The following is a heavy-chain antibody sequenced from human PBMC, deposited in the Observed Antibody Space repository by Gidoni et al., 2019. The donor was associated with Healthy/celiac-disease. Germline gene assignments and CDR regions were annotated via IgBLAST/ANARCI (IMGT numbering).Heavy chain of an antibody. J-gene: IGHJ4*02. Sequence: QVQLVQSGAEVKKPGASVKVSCKASGYTFTSYGISWVRQAPGQGLEWMGWISAYNGNTNYAQKLQGRVTMTTDTSTSTAYMELRSLRSDDTAVYYCARDQEAVVVPAAVGIGDYWGQGTLVTVSS. CDR2: ISAYNGNT. V-gene: IGHV1-18*01. CDR1: GYTFTSYG. D-gene: IGHD2-2*01. CDR3: ARDQEAVVVPAAVGIGDY.